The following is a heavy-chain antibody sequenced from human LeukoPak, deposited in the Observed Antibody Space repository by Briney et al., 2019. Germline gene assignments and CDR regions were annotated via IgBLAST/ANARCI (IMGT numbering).Heavy chain of an antibody. Sequence: GGSLRLSCAASGFTFSSYGMHWVRQAPGKGLEWVAVISYDGSNKYYADSVKGRFTISRDNSKSTLYLQMNSLRAEDTAVYYCAKEYSGSFSPFPSYFDYWGQGTLVTVSS. V-gene: IGHV3-30*18. CDR2: ISYDGSNK. CDR3: AKEYSGSFSPFPSYFDY. D-gene: IGHD1-26*01. CDR1: GFTFSSYG. J-gene: IGHJ4*02.